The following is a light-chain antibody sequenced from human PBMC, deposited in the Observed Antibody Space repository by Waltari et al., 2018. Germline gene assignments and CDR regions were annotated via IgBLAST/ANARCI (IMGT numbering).Light chain of an antibody. CDR1: QGVRRN. CDR2: GAS. J-gene: IGKJ2*01. V-gene: IGKV3-15*01. Sequence: DTVLTQSPATLSVSPGDGATLSCRASQGVRRNLAWYQQRPAQAPRLLIFGASTRAPGVAARFIGSGSGTEFTLTITGLQSEDSAIYFCQQYDEWPPRYTFGQGTTSEIK. CDR3: QQYDEWPPRYT.